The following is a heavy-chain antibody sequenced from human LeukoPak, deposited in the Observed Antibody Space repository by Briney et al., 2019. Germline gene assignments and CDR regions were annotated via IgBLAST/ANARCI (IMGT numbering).Heavy chain of an antibody. CDR3: ARYSGSYYSFHN. J-gene: IGHJ4*02. CDR1: GLTFRSYV. V-gene: IGHV3-7*05. CDR2: IKDDGSDK. D-gene: IGHD1-26*01. Sequence: GGSLRLSCEASGLTFRSYVMSWVRQPPGKGLEWVANIKDDGSDKNYVDSVKGRFTISRDSAEKSLFLQMNSLRAEDTAVYYCARYSGSYYSFHNWGQGTLVTVSS.